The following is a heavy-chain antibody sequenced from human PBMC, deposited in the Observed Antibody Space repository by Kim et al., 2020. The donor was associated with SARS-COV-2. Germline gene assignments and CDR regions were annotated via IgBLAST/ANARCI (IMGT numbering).Heavy chain of an antibody. CDR3: ARELGRLIDY. V-gene: IGHV4-59*11. CDR2: MFHDGSS. Sequence: SETLSLTCSVSGDSMTNHFWTWIRQPPGKALELIGYMFHDGSSNYNPSLRSRATILVDTSKKYFSLRLTSVTAADTAIYYCARELGRLIDYWGRGTQVTV. D-gene: IGHD3-16*01. J-gene: IGHJ4*02. CDR1: GDSMTNHF.